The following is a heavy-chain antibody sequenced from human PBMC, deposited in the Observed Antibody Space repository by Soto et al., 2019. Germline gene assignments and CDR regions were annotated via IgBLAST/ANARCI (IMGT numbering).Heavy chain of an antibody. CDR3: ARDPLEGNWFDP. CDR2: IYHSGST. Sequence: QLQLQESGSGLVRPSQTLSLTCAVSGGSISSGGYSWNWIRQPPGKGLEWIGYIYHSGSTLYNPSLKSRVTISVDKSKNQCSLKLTSVSAAATAVYYCARDPLEGNWFDPWGQGTLVTVSS. CDR1: GGSISSGGYS. V-gene: IGHV4-30-2*01. J-gene: IGHJ5*02.